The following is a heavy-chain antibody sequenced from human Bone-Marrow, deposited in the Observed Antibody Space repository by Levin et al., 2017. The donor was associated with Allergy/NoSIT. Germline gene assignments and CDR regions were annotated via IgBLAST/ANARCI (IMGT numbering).Heavy chain of an antibody. Sequence: LSLPCAASGFTVSSNYMSWVRQAPGKGPEWVSVIYSGGSTYYADSVKGRFTISRDNSKNTLYLQMNSLRAEDTAVYYCARGWFGELLSHWGQGTLVTVSS. J-gene: IGHJ4*02. CDR2: IYSGGST. CDR1: GFTVSSNY. CDR3: ARGWFGELLSH. V-gene: IGHV3-53*01. D-gene: IGHD3-10*01.